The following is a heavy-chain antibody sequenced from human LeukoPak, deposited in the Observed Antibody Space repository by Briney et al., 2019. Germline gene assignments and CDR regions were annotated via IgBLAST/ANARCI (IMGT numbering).Heavy chain of an antibody. J-gene: IGHJ6*02. CDR2: ISWNSGSI. CDR3: AKDIGAAPHYYGMDI. V-gene: IGHV3-9*01. D-gene: IGHD6-25*01. Sequence: GGSLRLSCAASGFTFDDYAMHWVRQAPGKGLEWVSGISWNSGSIGYADSVKGRFTISRDNAKNSLYLQMNSLRAEDTALYYCAKDIGAAPHYYGMDIWGQGTTVTVSS. CDR1: GFTFDDYA.